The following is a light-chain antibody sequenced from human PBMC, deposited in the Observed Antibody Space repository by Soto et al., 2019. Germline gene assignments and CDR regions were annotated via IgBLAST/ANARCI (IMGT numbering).Light chain of an antibody. CDR1: QSISSY. J-gene: IGKJ5*01. Sequence: DTQMSHTPSSLSASLEERVTIPPPASQSISSYLNWYQQKPGKAPKLLIYAASSLQSGVPSRFSGSGSGTDFTLTISSLQPEDFATYYCQQRYSTPTITFGQGTRLEIK. CDR3: QQRYSTPTIT. CDR2: AAS. V-gene: IGKV1-39*01.